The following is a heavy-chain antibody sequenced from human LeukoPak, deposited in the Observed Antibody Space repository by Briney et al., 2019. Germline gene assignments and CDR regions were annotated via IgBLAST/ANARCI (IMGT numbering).Heavy chain of an antibody. CDR1: GYSFTSYW. CDR3: ARYSDYGDYEKYFDY. V-gene: IGHV5-51*01. Sequence: GESLKISCKGSGYSFTSYWIGWVRQMPGKGLEWMGIIYPGDSDTRYSPSFQGQVTISADKSISTAYLQWSSLKASDTAVYYCARYSDYGDYEKYFDYWGQGTLVTVSS. CDR2: IYPGDSDT. J-gene: IGHJ4*02. D-gene: IGHD4-17*01.